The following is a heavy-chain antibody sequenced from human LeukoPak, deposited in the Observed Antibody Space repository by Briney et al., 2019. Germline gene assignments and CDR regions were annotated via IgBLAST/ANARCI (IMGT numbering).Heavy chain of an antibody. D-gene: IGHD2-2*01. CDR3: ARGGMSTSPTLDSYYYYMDV. Sequence: GASVKVSCEASGGTFSSYAISWVRQAPGQGLEWMGGIIPIFGTANYAQRFQGRVTITADESTSTAYMELSSLRSEDTAVYYCARGGMSTSPTLDSYYYYMDVWGKGTTVTVSS. CDR2: IIPIFGTA. J-gene: IGHJ6*03. CDR1: GGTFSSYA. V-gene: IGHV1-69*01.